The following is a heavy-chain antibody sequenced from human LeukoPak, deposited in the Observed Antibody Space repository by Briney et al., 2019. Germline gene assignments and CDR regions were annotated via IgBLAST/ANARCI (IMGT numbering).Heavy chain of an antibody. CDR3: ARGIPSFTLFGVVIY. J-gene: IGHJ4*02. Sequence: ASVNVSCTPSGYTFPGYDIHWVRQAPGHGPEWMGLINPNNGGTEYAQRFQGRVTMTRDTSISTAFMELSGLRSDDTAVYYCARGIPSFTLFGVVIYWGQGTAVTVSS. CDR1: GYTFPGYD. V-gene: IGHV1-2*02. CDR2: INPNNGGT. D-gene: IGHD3-3*01.